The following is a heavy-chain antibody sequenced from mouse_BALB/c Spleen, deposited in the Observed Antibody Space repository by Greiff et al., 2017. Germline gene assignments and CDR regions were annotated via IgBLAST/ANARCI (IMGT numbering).Heavy chain of an antibody. Sequence: EVKLVESGGGLVQPGGSRKLSCAASGFTFSSFGMHWVRQAPEKGLEWVAYISSGSSTIYYADTVKGRFTISRDNPKNTLFLQMTSLRSEDTAMYYCASLSTGHFDYWGQGTTRTVSS. CDR1: GFTFSSFG. V-gene: IGHV5-17*02. CDR2: ISSGSSTI. D-gene: IGHD4-1*02. J-gene: IGHJ2*01. CDR3: ASLSTGHFDY.